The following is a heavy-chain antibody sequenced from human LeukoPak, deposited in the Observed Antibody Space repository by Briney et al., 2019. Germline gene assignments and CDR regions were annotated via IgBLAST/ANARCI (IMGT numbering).Heavy chain of an antibody. CDR1: GGSISHYF. D-gene: IGHD6-19*01. J-gene: IGHJ2*01. V-gene: IGHV4-59*08. CDR2: IYYSGST. CDR3: AKTVAGYWYFDP. Sequence: PSETLSLTCTVSGGSISHYFWSWIRQPPGKALEWIGYIYYSGSTNYNPSLKSRVAISVDPSKNQFSLKLNSVTAADTAVYYCAKTVAGYWYFDPWGRGTLVTVSS.